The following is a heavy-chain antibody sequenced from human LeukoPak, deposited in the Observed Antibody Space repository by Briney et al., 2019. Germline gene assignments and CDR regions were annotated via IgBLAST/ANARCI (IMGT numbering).Heavy chain of an antibody. CDR1: RFTFSSYA. CDR3: AKELAVGGWPGDAFDI. V-gene: IGHV3-23*01. CDR2: ISGSGGST. J-gene: IGHJ3*02. D-gene: IGHD6-19*01. Sequence: PGGSLRLSCAASRFTFSSYAMSWVRQAPGKGLEWVSAISGSGGSTYYADPVKGRFTISRDNSKNTLYLQMNSLRAEDTAVYYCAKELAVGGWPGDAFDIWGQGTMVTVSS.